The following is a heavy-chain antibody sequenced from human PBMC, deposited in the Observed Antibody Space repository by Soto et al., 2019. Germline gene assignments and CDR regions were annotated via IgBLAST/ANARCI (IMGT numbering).Heavy chain of an antibody. D-gene: IGHD6-19*01. CDR1: GGTFSSYA. CDR2: IIPIFGTA. Sequence: GASVKVSCKASGGTFSSYAISWVRQAPGQGLEWMGGIIPIFGTANYAQKFQGRVTITADESTSTAYMELSSLRSEDTAVYYCARDGCKEDLDGCGWFDPWGQGTLVTVSS. V-gene: IGHV1-69*13. J-gene: IGHJ5*02. CDR3: ARDGCKEDLDGCGWFDP.